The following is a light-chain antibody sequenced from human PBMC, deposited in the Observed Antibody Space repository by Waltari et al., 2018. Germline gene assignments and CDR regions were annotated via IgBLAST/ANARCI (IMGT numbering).Light chain of an antibody. J-gene: IGLJ1*01. CDR1: SSVVGASNY. V-gene: IGLV2-14*01. CDR3: SAYTSINTYI. CDR2: DLT. Sequence: QSVLTQPASVPGSPGQSLTISCTGTSSVVGASNYVSWYQQHPGQAPKLIIFDLTRRPSGVSPRFSGSLSGNTASLTISGLQAEDEAHYYCSAYTSINTYIFGGGTEVTVL.